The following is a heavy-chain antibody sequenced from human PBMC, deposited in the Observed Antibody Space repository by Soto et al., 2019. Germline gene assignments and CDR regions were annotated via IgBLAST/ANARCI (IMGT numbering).Heavy chain of an antibody. Sequence: EVQLVESGGALVQPGGSLRLSCAASGFTFGSYWMSWVRQAPGKGLEWVANIKQDGNEKNYVDSVKGRFTISRVNSKNSLYLQMNSLRAEDTAVYYCARNLTIIAARPGAFDMWGQGTMVIVSS. J-gene: IGHJ3*02. V-gene: IGHV3-7*01. CDR1: GFTFGSYW. CDR3: ARNLTIIAARPGAFDM. D-gene: IGHD6-6*01. CDR2: IKQDGNEK.